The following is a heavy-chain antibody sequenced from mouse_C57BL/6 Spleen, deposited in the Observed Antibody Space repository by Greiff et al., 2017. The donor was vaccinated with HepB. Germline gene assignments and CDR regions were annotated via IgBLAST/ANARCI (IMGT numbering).Heavy chain of an antibody. CDR3: AIEATTVTCFDY. CDR2: IHPSDSDT. J-gene: IGHJ2*01. Sequence: QVQLKQPGAELVKPGASVKVSCKASGYTFTSYWMHWVKQRPGQGLEWIGRIHPSDSDTNYNQKFKGKATLTVDKSSSTAYMQLSSLTSEDSAVYYCAIEATTVTCFDYWGQGTTLTVSS. V-gene: IGHV1-74*01. D-gene: IGHD2-1*01. CDR1: GYTFTSYW.